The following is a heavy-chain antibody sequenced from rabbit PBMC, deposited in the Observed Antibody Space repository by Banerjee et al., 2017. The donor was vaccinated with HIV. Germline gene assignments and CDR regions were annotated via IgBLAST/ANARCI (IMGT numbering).Heavy chain of an antibody. D-gene: IGHD6-1*01. CDR2: INAGTDIT. CDR3: ARGGAAGYGYPNL. CDR1: GIDFSSYG. V-gene: IGHV1S45*01. Sequence: QEHLVESGGGLVTLGGSLKLSCKASGIDFSSYGISWVRQAPGKGLEWIACINAGTDITWYANWAKGRFTISRILSTTVTLQMTSLTAADTATYFCARGGAAGYGYPNLWGQGTLVTVS. J-gene: IGHJ4*01.